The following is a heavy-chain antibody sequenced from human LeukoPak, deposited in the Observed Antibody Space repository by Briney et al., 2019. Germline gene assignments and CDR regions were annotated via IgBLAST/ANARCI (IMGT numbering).Heavy chain of an antibody. Sequence: PGGSLRLSCAASGFTFSSYAMSWVRQAPGKGLEWVSAISGSGGSTYYADSVKGRFTISRDNSKNTLYLQMNSLRTEDTAVYHCARSVRVAAAGTGNDAFDIWGQGTMVTVSS. CDR3: ARSVRVAAAGTGNDAFDI. V-gene: IGHV3-23*01. CDR1: GFTFSSYA. CDR2: ISGSGGST. J-gene: IGHJ3*02. D-gene: IGHD6-13*01.